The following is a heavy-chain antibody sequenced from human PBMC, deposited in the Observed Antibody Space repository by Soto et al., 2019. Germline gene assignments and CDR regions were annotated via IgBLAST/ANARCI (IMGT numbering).Heavy chain of an antibody. CDR2: MSWNAGYI. V-gene: IGHV3-9*01. CDR3: AKTLYGGCDY. J-gene: IGHJ4*02. CDR1: GFTFDDYV. D-gene: IGHD5-12*01. Sequence: LRLSCAASGFTFDDYVMHWVRQAPGKGLEWVSGMSWNAGYISYASSVKGRFTTSRDNSKNTLYLQMNSLRVEDTAVYYCAKTLYGGCDYWGRGTLVTVSS.